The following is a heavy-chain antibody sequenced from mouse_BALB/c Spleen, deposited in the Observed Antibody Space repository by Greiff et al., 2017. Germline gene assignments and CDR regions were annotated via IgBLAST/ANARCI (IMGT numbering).Heavy chain of an antibody. CDR3: TRDYGNWFAY. D-gene: IGHD2-1*01. J-gene: IGHJ3*01. Sequence: EVQLQQSGTVLARPGASVKMSCKASGYTFTSYWMHWVKQRPGHGLEWIGAIYPGNSDTSYNQKFKGKAKLTAVTSTSTAYMELSSLTNEDSAVYYCTRDYGNWFAYWGQGTLVTVSA. CDR1: GYTFTSYW. V-gene: IGHV1-5*01. CDR2: IYPGNSDT.